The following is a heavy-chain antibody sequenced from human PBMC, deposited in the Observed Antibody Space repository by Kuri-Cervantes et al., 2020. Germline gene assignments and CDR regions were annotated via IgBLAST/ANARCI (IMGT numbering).Heavy chain of an antibody. V-gene: IGHV3-7*01. Sequence: GESLKISCAASGFTFSSYWMSWVRQAPGKGLEWVANIKQDGSEKYYVDSVKGRFTISRDNAKNSLYLQMNSLRDEDTAVYYCARAGSSGWYLGVHYYYGMDVWGQGTTVTVSS. D-gene: IGHD6-19*01. CDR1: GFTFSSYW. CDR2: IKQDGSEK. J-gene: IGHJ6*02. CDR3: ARAGSSGWYLGVHYYYGMDV.